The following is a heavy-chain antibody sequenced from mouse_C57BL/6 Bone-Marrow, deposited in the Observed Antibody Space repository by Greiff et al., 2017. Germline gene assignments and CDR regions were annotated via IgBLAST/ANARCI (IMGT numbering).Heavy chain of an antibody. V-gene: IGHV1-54*01. CDR2: INPGSGGT. CDR1: GYAFTNYL. Sequence: QVQLQQSGAELVRPGTSVKVSCKASGYAFTNYLIEWVKQRPGQGLEWIGVINPGSGGTNYNEKFKGKATLTADTSASTAYLQLSSLTSEYSAVYFCSIMSLDYGGQGPTLTVPS. J-gene: IGHJ2*01. CDR3: SIMSLDY.